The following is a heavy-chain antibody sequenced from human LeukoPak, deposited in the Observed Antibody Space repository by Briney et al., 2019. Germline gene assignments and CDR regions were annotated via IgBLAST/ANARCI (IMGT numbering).Heavy chain of an antibody. CDR1: GFTFSDYY. Sequence: GGPLRLSCAASGFTFSDYYMTWIRQAPGKGLEWISHMSGSGTTIYYADSVKGRFTISRDNAKKTLFLQMNSLRAEDTAVYYCVRDVDDYDHHRGDSWGQGTLVTVSS. D-gene: IGHD4-17*01. CDR3: VRDVDDYDHHRGDS. V-gene: IGHV3-11*01. CDR2: MSGSGTTI. J-gene: IGHJ4*02.